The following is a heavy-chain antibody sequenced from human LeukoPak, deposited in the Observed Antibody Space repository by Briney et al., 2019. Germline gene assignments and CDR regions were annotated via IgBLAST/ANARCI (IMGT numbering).Heavy chain of an antibody. CDR1: GSTFSNAW. CDR2: IKRKIDGETT. Sequence: GGSLRLSCAASGSTFSNAWMTWVRQAPGKGLEWVGRIKRKIDGETTDYAAPVKGRFTFSGDDSKNTLYLQMNSLKIEDTAVYYCTTDAATIAAAGTGPYWGQGTLVTVSS. CDR3: TTDAATIAAAGTGPY. J-gene: IGHJ4*02. D-gene: IGHD6-13*01. V-gene: IGHV3-15*01.